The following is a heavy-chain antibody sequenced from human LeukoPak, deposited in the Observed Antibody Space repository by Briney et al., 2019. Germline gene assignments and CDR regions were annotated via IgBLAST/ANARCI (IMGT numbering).Heavy chain of an antibody. CDR3: AKDPRDFWSGTLYYFDY. CDR2: ISWDGGST. J-gene: IGHJ4*02. D-gene: IGHD3-3*01. V-gene: IGHV3-43*01. Sequence: GGSLRLSCAASGFTFDDYTMHWVRQAPGKGLEWVSLISWDGGSTYYADSVKGRFTISRDNSKNSLYLQMNSLRTEDTALYYCAKDPRDFWSGTLYYFDYWGQGTLVTVSS. CDR1: GFTFDDYT.